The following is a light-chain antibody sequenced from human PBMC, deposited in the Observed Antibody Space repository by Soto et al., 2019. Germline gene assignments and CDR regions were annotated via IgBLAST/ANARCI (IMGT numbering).Light chain of an antibody. J-gene: IGKJ4*01. Sequence: EIVLTQSPDSLSLSPGDRATLSCRASQSVGGHLAWYQQRPGQAPRLLIFDTSVTATGIPARFSGSGSGTDLPLTITRLEPEDSAVYYCQQRHIWPLTFGGGTRLEIK. CDR1: QSVGGH. CDR2: DTS. CDR3: QQRHIWPLT. V-gene: IGKV3-11*01.